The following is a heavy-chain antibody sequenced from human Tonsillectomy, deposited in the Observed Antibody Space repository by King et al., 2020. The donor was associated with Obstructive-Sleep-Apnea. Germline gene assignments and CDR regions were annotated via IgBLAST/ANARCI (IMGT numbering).Heavy chain of an antibody. Sequence: HVQLVQSGAEVKKPGASVKVSCKASGYTFTGDYMHWVRQAPGQGLEWMGWTNPNTRGTNYAQKFQGWVTMTRDTSINTAYMELSRLRSDDTAVYYCARSDTAMAPFDYWGQGTLVTVSS. CDR2: TNPNTRGT. CDR3: ARSDTAMAPFDY. D-gene: IGHD5-18*01. CDR1: GYTFTGDY. J-gene: IGHJ4*02. V-gene: IGHV1-2*04.